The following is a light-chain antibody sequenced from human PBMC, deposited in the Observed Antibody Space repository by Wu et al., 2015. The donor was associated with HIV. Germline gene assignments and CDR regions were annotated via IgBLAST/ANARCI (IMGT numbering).Light chain of an antibody. J-gene: IGKJ2*01. Sequence: EIVLTQSPATLSLSPGDRATLSCRASQTVSRYLAWYQHKPGQAPRLLIYGASNRATGIPARFSGSGSGTDFILTISSLEPEDFAVYYCHQRSTWPNTFGQGTKLEIK. CDR1: QTVSRY. CDR2: GAS. V-gene: IGKV3-11*01. CDR3: HQRSTWPNT.